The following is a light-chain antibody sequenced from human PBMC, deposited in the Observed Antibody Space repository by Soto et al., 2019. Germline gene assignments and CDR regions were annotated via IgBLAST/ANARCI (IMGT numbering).Light chain of an antibody. CDR2: DDS. CDR3: QQYRNYPRT. Sequence: DIQMTQSPSTLSASIGDRVTITCRASESIRTWLAWYQHKPGKAPKCLIYDDSSLESGVPSRVSGSGSGTEFTLTISNLQPDDFATYFCQQYRNYPRTFGQGTKVEIK. CDR1: ESIRTW. J-gene: IGKJ1*01. V-gene: IGKV1-5*01.